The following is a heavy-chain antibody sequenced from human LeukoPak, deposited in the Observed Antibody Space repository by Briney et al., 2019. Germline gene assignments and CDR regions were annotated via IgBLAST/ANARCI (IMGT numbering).Heavy chain of an antibody. Sequence: SVKVSCKASGGTFRSYTICWVRQAPGQGLEWMGRIIPILGIANYAQKFQGRVTITADKSTSTAYMELSSLRSEDTAVYYCARGGFSSSGWYKNWFDPWGQGTLVTVSS. CDR3: ARGGFSSSGWYKNWFDP. CDR1: GGTFRSYT. V-gene: IGHV1-69*02. CDR2: IIPILGIA. J-gene: IGHJ5*02. D-gene: IGHD6-19*01.